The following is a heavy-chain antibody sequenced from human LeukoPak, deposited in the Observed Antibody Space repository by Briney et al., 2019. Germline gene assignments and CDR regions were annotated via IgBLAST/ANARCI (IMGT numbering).Heavy chain of an antibody. CDR1: GGSFDGYY. CDR2: IYYSGST. D-gene: IGHD4-17*01. CDR3: ARSTTVTRYYYYYMDV. J-gene: IGHJ6*03. V-gene: IGHV4-34*01. Sequence: TSETLSLTCAVFGGSFDGYYWSWIRQSPGKGLEWIGSIYYSGSTYYNPSLKSRVTISVDTSKNQFSLKLSSVTAADTAVYYCARSTTVTRYYYYYMDVWGKGTTVTISS.